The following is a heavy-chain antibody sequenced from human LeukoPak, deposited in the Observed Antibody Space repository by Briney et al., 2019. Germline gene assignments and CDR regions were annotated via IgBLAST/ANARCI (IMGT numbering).Heavy chain of an antibody. J-gene: IGHJ5*02. CDR3: ARFSSQWFDP. Sequence: ETLSLTCPVSGGSISSYYWSWIRQPPGKGLEWIGYIYYSGSTNYNPSLKSRVTISVDTSKNQFSLKLSSVTAADTAVYYCARFSSQWFDPWGQGTLVTVSS. CDR1: GGSISSYY. V-gene: IGHV4-59*01. D-gene: IGHD6-19*01. CDR2: IYYSGST.